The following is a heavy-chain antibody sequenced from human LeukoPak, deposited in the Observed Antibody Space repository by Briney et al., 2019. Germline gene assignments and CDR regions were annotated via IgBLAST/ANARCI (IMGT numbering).Heavy chain of an antibody. CDR3: AKDGDCGGDCYRYFDY. CDR1: GFTFSSYA. CDR2: ISGSGGST. Sequence: GGSLRLSCSASGFTFSSYAMSWVRLAPGKGLEWVSAISGSGGSTYYADSVKGRFTISRDNSKNTLYLQMNSLRAEDTAVYYCAKDGDCGGDCYRYFDYWGQGTLVTVSS. J-gene: IGHJ4*02. V-gene: IGHV3-23*01. D-gene: IGHD2-21*02.